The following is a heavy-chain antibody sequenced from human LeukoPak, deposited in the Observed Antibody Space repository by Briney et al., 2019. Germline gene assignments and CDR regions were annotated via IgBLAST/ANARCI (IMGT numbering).Heavy chain of an antibody. V-gene: IGHV3-23*01. J-gene: IGHJ4*02. Sequence: GGSLRLSXAASGFTFRSYAMSWVRQAPGKGLEWVSAISGSGGSTYYADSVKGRFTISRDNSKNTLYLQMNSLRAEDTAVYYCAKGLLCSSTSCWLYFDYWGQGTLVTVSS. CDR3: AKGLLCSSTSCWLYFDY. D-gene: IGHD2-2*01. CDR2: ISGSGGST. CDR1: GFTFRSYA.